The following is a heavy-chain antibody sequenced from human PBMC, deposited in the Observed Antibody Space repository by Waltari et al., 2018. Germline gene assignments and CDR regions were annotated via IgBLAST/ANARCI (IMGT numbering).Heavy chain of an antibody. CDR3: ATQYYYDSSGSAAFDI. V-gene: IGHV1-69*05. CDR2: IIPIFGTA. J-gene: IGHJ3*02. CDR1: GGTFSSYA. Sequence: QVQLVQSGAEVKKPGSSVKVSCKASGGTFSSYALSWVRQSPGQGLEWMGGIIPIFGTANYAQKFQGRVTITTDESTSTAYMELSSLRSEDTAVYYCATQYYYDSSGSAAFDIWGQGTMVTVSS. D-gene: IGHD3-22*01.